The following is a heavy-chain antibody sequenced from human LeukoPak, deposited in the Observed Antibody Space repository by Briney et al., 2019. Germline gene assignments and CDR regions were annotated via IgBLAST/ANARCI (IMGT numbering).Heavy chain of an antibody. Sequence: GGSLRLSCAASGFTFSSYGMHWVRQAPGKGLEWVAFIRYDGSNKYYADSVKGRLTISRDNSKNTLYLQMNSLRAEDTAVYYCAKDGGYCSSTSCQNYYYYYMDVWGKGTTVTVSS. D-gene: IGHD2-2*03. CDR2: IRYDGSNK. J-gene: IGHJ6*03. CDR1: GFTFSSYG. V-gene: IGHV3-30*02. CDR3: AKDGGYCSSTSCQNYYYYYMDV.